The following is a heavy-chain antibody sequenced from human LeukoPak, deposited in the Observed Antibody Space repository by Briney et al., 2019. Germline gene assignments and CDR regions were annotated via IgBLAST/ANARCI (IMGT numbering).Heavy chain of an antibody. V-gene: IGHV1-69*05. CDR1: GGAFSSYA. Sequence: SVKVSCKASGGAFSSYAISWVRQAPGQGLEWMGRIIPIFGTANYAQKFQGRVTITTDESTSTAYMELSSLRSEDTAVYYCARKDSYDSSEVYFQHWGQGTLVTVSS. J-gene: IGHJ1*01. D-gene: IGHD3-22*01. CDR3: ARKDSYDSSEVYFQH. CDR2: IIPIFGTA.